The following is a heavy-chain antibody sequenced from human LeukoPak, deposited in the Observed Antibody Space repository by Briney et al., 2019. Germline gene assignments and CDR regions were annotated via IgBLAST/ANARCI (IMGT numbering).Heavy chain of an antibody. CDR1: GGSISSYY. V-gene: IGHV4-59*01. Sequence: PSETLSLTCTVSGGSISSYYWSWIRQPPGKGLEWIGYIYYSGSTNYNPSLKSRVTISVDTSKNQFSLKLSSVTAADTAVYYCARWGAAAGPVFDYWGQGTLVTVSS. D-gene: IGHD6-13*01. CDR3: ARWGAAAGPVFDY. CDR2: IYYSGST. J-gene: IGHJ4*02.